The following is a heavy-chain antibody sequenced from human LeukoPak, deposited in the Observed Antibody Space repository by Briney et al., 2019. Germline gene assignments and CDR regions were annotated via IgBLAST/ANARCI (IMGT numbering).Heavy chain of an antibody. V-gene: IGHV4-34*01. CDR1: GGSFSGYY. Sequence: PSETLSLTCAVYGGSFSGYYWSWIRQPPGKGLEWIGEINHSGSTNYNPSLKSRVTISVDTSKNQFSLKLSSVTAADTAVYYCARVLLYYDFWSGYRYYYYYMDVWGKGTTVTVSS. CDR2: INHSGST. J-gene: IGHJ6*03. CDR3: ARVLLYYDFWSGYRYYYYYMDV. D-gene: IGHD3-3*01.